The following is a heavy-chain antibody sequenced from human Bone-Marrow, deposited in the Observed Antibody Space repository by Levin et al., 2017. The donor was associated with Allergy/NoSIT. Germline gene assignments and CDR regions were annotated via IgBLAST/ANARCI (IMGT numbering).Heavy chain of an antibody. CDR3: ARDRDYYERSSSYIVYYGMDV. CDR2: IYSSGNT. J-gene: IGHJ6*02. D-gene: IGHD3-22*01. V-gene: IGHV4-30-4*01. CDR1: GASISSNDYY. Sequence: SETLSLTCTVSGASISSNDYYWSWIRQPPGKGLEWIGYIYSSGNTHYNPSLKSRVTMSLDASKNQISLKLNSVTAADTAVYYCARDRDYYERSSSYIVYYGMDVWGQGTTVTVSS.